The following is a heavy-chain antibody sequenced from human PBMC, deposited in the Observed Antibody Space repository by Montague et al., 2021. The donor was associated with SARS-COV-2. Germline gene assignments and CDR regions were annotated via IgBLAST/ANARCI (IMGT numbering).Heavy chain of an antibody. CDR2: TYYRSKWYS. V-gene: IGHV6-1*01. Sequence: CAISGDSVSSNSVAWNGHRQSPSRGLEWLGRTYYRSKWYSDYAPSVRGRLTVNPDASKNEFSLELNYVTPEDTAVYYCVRYSGWFYFDFWGQGTLVTVSS. CDR1: GDSVSSNSVA. CDR3: VRYSGWFYFDF. D-gene: IGHD6-19*01. J-gene: IGHJ4*02.